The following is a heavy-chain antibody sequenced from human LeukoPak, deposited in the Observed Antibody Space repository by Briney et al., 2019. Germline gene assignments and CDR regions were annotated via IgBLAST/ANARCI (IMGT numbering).Heavy chain of an antibody. Sequence: GGSLRLSCAASGFIVSSNYMTWVRQAPGKGLEWVSLIYSAGGTYYTDAVKGRFTISRHSSKNTLYLQMISLRGEDTAVYYCARFLGRITISGVVPYGMDVWGQGTTVTVSS. CDR3: ARFLGRITISGVVPYGMDV. V-gene: IGHV3-53*04. CDR2: IYSAGGT. D-gene: IGHD3-3*01. CDR1: GFIVSSNY. J-gene: IGHJ6*02.